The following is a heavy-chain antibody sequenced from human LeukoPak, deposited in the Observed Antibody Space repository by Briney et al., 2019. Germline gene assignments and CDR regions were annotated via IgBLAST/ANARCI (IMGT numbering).Heavy chain of an antibody. CDR1: GFTFSTYT. CDR2: IYSGGST. J-gene: IGHJ4*02. CDR3: ARDGYNDYGGRYFDY. V-gene: IGHV3-66*01. Sequence: PGRSLRFSCAASGFTFSTYTMHWVRQAPGKGLEWVSVIYSGGSTYYADSVKGRFTISRDNSKNTLYLQMNSLRAEDTAVYYCARDGYNDYGGRYFDYWGQGTLVTVSS. D-gene: IGHD4-23*01.